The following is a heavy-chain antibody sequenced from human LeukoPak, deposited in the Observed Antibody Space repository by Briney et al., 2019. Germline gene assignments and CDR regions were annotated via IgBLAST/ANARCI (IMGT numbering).Heavy chain of an antibody. V-gene: IGHV1-24*01. CDR3: ATGGGYCSSTSCSALRY. CDR1: GYTLTELS. J-gene: IGHJ4*02. Sequence: GASVKASCKVSGYTLTELSMHWVRQAPGKGLEWMGGFDPEDGETIYAQKFQGRVTMTEDTSTDTAYMELSSLRSEDTAVYYCATGGGYCSSTSCSALRYWGQGTLVTVSS. CDR2: FDPEDGET. D-gene: IGHD2-2*01.